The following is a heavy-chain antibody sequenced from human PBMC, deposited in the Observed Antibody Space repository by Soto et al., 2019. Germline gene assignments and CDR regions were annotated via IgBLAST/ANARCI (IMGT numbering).Heavy chain of an antibody. V-gene: IGHV5-51*01. CDR2: IYPGDSDT. CDR1: GYRFSSYW. Sequence: GESLKISCKGSGYRFSSYWIAWVRQMPGKGLEWMGIIYPGDSDTIYSPSFQGQVTFSADKSTSTAYLQWSSLEASDTAIYYCARQGSNGAYYYYGMDVWGQGTTVTAP. CDR3: ARQGSNGAYYYYGMDV. D-gene: IGHD2-8*01. J-gene: IGHJ6*02.